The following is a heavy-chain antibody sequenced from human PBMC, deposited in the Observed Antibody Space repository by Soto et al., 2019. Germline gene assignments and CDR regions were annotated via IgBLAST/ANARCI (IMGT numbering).Heavy chain of an antibody. D-gene: IGHD2-15*01. J-gene: IGHJ5*02. Sequence: SETLSLTCTVSGGSISSYYWSWIRQPPGKGLEWIGYIYYSGSTNYNPSLKSRVTISVDTSKNQFSLKLSSVTAADTAVYYCARQCRGVTCHWFVPWGQGTLVTVSS. V-gene: IGHV4-59*08. CDR3: ARQCRGVTCHWFVP. CDR1: GGSISSYY. CDR2: IYYSGST.